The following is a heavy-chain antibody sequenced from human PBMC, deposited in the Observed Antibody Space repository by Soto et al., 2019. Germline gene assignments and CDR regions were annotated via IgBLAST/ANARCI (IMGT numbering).Heavy chain of an antibody. CDR3: ARDRGSSSWYDYYYYGMDV. CDR1: GDSVSSNSAA. J-gene: IGHJ6*02. V-gene: IGHV6-1*01. D-gene: IGHD6-13*01. Sequence: SQTLSLTCAISGDSVSSNSAAWNWIRQSPSRGLEWLGRTYYRSKWYNDYAVSVKSRITINPDTSKNQFSLQLNSVTPEDTAVYYCARDRGSSSWYDYYYYGMDVWGQGTKVTVSS. CDR2: TYYRSKWYN.